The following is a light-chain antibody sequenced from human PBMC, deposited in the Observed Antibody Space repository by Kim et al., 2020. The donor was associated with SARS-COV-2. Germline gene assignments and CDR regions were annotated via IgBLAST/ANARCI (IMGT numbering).Light chain of an antibody. Sequence: MSRGQAASITCSGDKLGDKHACWYQQKPGQSPVLVIYYDNKRPSGIRERFSGSNSGNTATLTISGTQAMDEADYYCQAWDSGTVVFGGGTKVTVL. CDR1: KLGDKH. V-gene: IGLV3-1*01. CDR3: QAWDSGTVV. J-gene: IGLJ2*01. CDR2: YDN.